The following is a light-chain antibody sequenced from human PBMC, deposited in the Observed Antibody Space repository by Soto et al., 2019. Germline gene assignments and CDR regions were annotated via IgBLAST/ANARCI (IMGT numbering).Light chain of an antibody. Sequence: EIVLTQSPATLYLSPGERATLSCRASQSVSSYLAWYQQKPGQAPRLLIYDASNRATGIPARFSGSGSGTDFHLTISSLEPEDLAVYYCQQRSNWPPYTFGQGTKLEIK. CDR3: QQRSNWPPYT. CDR2: DAS. J-gene: IGKJ2*01. V-gene: IGKV3-11*01. CDR1: QSVSSY.